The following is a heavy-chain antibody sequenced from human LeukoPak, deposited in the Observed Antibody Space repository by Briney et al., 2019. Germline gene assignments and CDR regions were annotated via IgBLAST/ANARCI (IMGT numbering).Heavy chain of an antibody. D-gene: IGHD3-16*02. CDR1: GFTFSSYW. CDR2: IKQDGSEK. Sequence: PGGSLRLSCAASGFTFSSYWMSWVRQAPGKGLEWVANIKQDGSEKYYVDSVKGRFTISRDNAKNSLYLQMNSLRAEGTAVYYCARVYRAGTYYYYGMDVWGQGTTVTVSS. V-gene: IGHV3-7*01. CDR3: ARVYRAGTYYYYGMDV. J-gene: IGHJ6*02.